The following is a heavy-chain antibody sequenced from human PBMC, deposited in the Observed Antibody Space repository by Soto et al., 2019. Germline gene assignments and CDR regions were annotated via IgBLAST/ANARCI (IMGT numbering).Heavy chain of an antibody. J-gene: IGHJ5*02. CDR2: IDPSGSYT. CDR3: AGARDCSGGSCFLGWFDP. V-gene: IGHV5-10-1*01. Sequence: PGESLKISCKGSGYSFTSYWISWVRQMPGKGLEWMGRIDPSGSYTNYSPSFQGHVTISADKSISTAYLQWSSLKASDTAMYYCAGARDCSGGSCFLGWFDPCGQATLVTVSS. D-gene: IGHD2-15*01. CDR1: GYSFTSYW.